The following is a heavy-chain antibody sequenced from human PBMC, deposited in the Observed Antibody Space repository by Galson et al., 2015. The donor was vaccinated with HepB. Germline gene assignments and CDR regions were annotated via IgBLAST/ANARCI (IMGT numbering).Heavy chain of an antibody. V-gene: IGHV3-23*01. CDR1: GFTFNNFG. CDR2: ISPSGDET. D-gene: IGHD2-2*01. Sequence: SLRLSCAASGFTFNNFGMSWVRQAPGKGLEWVSGISPSGDETFYGDPVKGRFTISRDNSRDTLYLQMSSLRAGDTAVYYCAKEATDIVPVPVSMMDYWGQGTLVTVSS. J-gene: IGHJ4*02. CDR3: AKEATDIVPVPVSMMDY.